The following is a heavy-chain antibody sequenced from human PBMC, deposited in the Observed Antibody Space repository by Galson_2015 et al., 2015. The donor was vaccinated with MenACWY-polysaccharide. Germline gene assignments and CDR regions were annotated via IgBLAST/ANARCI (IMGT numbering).Heavy chain of an antibody. V-gene: IGHV1-3*01. CDR1: GYTFTSYA. J-gene: IGHJ4*02. CDR2: INAGNGNT. CDR3: ARDRTRTGIAAAPGY. Sequence: SVKVSCKASGYTFTSYAMHWVRQAPGQRLEWMGWINAGNGNTKYSQKFQGRVTITRDTSASTAYMELSSLRSEDTAVYYCARDRTRTGIAAAPGYWGQGTLVTVSS. D-gene: IGHD6-13*01.